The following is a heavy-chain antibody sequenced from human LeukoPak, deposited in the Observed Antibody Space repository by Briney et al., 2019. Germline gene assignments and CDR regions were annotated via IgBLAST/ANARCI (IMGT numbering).Heavy chain of an antibody. CDR2: ISSKSRYI. J-gene: IGHJ4*02. D-gene: IGHD2-15*01. CDR3: ARCSGSSTYHSDDY. V-gene: IGHV3-21*01. Sequence: GGSLRLSSVVSGFTFSSYSINRVRQAPGKGLEWVSSISSKSRYIYYADSVKGRFTISRDNAKNSLSLQMNSLRAEDTAVYYCARCSGSSTYHSDDYWGQGTLVTVSS. CDR1: GFTFSSYS.